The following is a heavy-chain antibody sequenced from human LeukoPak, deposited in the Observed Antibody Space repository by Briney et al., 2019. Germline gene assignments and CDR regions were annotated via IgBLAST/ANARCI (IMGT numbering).Heavy chain of an antibody. CDR1: GGTFSINA. CDR2: IIPMSETP. V-gene: IGHV1-69*05. CDR3: ARDKNSGECVSNSCYGVWPLDI. J-gene: IGHJ3*02. Sequence: ASVKVSCKASGGTFSINAITWVRQAPGQGLEWMGRIIPMSETPKYTQKFQGRVTIATDESTNTAYMELSSLRSEDTAVYYCARDKNSGECVSNSCYGVWPLDIWGQGTMVTVSS. D-gene: IGHD2-2*01.